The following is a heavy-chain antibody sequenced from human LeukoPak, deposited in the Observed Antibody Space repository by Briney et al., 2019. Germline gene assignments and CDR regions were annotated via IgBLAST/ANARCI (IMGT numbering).Heavy chain of an antibody. CDR2: IYSGGRP. J-gene: IGHJ4*02. Sequence: GGSLRLSCAASGFTVSSNYMSWVRQAPGKGLEWVSVIYSGGRPYYADSVKGRFTISRDNSKNTLYLQMNRLRAEDTAVYYCARLVRGVLVGAAGTDWGQGTLVTVSS. V-gene: IGHV3-66*04. CDR1: GFTVSSNY. D-gene: IGHD3-10*01. CDR3: ARLVRGVLVGAAGTD.